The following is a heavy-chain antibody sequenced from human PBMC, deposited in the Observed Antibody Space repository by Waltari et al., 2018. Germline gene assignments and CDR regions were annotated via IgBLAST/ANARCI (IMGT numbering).Heavy chain of an antibody. D-gene: IGHD3-16*01. CDR2: ISGTGART. CDR1: GFTFSSYA. Sequence: QLLESGGGLVQPGGSLRLSCAASGFTFSSYAITWVRQAPGKGLEWVSAISGTGARTYYADSVKGRFTISRDNSKNSLYLQMNSLRADDTAVYYCTMTYYDYLWGTRTTVYWGQGTLVTVSS. CDR3: TMTYYDYLWGTRTTVY. V-gene: IGHV3-23*01. J-gene: IGHJ4*02.